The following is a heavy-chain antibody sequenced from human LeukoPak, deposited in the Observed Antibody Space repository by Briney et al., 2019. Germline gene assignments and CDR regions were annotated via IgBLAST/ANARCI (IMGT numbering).Heavy chain of an antibody. D-gene: IGHD2-15*01. V-gene: IGHV3-21*01. Sequence: GGSLRLPCAASGFTFSSYSMNWVRQAPGKGLEWVSSISSSSSYIYYADSVKGRFTISRDNAKNSLYLQMNSLRAEDTAVYYCARDIVVVVAATRGPYNWFDPWGQGTLVTVSS. CDR3: ARDIVVVVAATRGPYNWFDP. CDR1: GFTFSSYS. J-gene: IGHJ5*02. CDR2: ISSSSSYI.